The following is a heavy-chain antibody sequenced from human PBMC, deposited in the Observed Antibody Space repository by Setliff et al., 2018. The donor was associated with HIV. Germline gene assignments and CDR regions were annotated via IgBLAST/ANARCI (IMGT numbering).Heavy chain of an antibody. D-gene: IGHD6-6*01. Sequence: KPSETLSLTCTVSGGSISSCSYYWGWIRQPPGKGLEWIESIYYTGSTYYNPSLKSRVTMSVDTSKNQFSLRLSSVTAADTAGSYFARHSGAPSSSSSGLFDYWGQGTLVTVSS. CDR3: ARHSGAPSSSSSGLFDY. CDR2: IYYTGST. J-gene: IGHJ4*02. V-gene: IGHV4-39*01. CDR1: GGSISSCSYY.